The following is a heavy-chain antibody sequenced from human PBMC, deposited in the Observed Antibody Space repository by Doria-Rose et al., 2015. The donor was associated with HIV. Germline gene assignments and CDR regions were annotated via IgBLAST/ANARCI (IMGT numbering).Heavy chain of an antibody. J-gene: IGHJ4*02. V-gene: IGHV2-26*01. CDR1: GVSLSSPGMG. Sequence: SGPVLVKPTETLTLTCTVSGVSLSSPGMGVSWIRQPPGKALEWLANIFSDDERSYKPSLKSRLTISRGTSTSQVFLTMTDMDPVDTATYYCARIKSSRWYHKYYFDFWGQGTLVIVSA. CDR2: IFSDDER. D-gene: IGHD6-13*01. CDR3: ARIKSSRWYHKYYFDF.